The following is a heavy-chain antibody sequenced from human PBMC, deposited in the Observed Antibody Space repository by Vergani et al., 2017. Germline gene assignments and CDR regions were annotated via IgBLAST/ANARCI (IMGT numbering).Heavy chain of an antibody. D-gene: IGHD3-3*01. V-gene: IGHV3-9*02. CDR3: AKDHYDFWSGYPNLSPFDL. CDR2: ISWNSNSI. Sequence: EVQLEESGGGLVLPGRSLRLSCVASGFTSAGYAMHWVRQAPGKGLEWVSGISWNSNSIGYADSVKGRFTISRDNAKNSLYLQMNSLRAEDTALYYCAKDHYDFWSGYPNLSPFDLWCRGTLVTVSS. J-gene: IGHJ2*01. CDR1: GFTSAGYA.